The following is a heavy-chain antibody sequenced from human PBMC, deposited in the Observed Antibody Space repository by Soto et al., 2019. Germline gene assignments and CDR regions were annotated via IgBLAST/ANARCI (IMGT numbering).Heavy chain of an antibody. CDR1: GASISGYY. CDR3: VRDGTKTLRDWFDP. CDR2: IYATGTT. V-gene: IGHV4-4*07. D-gene: IGHD1-1*01. Sequence: SETLSLTCTVSGASISGYYWSWIRKSAGKGLEWIGRIYATGTTDYNPSLKSRVMMSVDTSKKQFSLKLRSVTAADTAVYYCVRDGTKTLRDWFDPWGQGISVTVSS. J-gene: IGHJ5*02.